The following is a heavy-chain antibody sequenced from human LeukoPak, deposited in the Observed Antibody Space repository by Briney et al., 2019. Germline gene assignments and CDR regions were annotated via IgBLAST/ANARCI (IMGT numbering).Heavy chain of an antibody. CDR2: IKQDGSEK. D-gene: IGHD6-13*01. CDR1: GFTFSSYW. CDR3: ATQSSSRRKKGLYFDY. V-gene: IGHV3-7*01. J-gene: IGHJ4*02. Sequence: PGGSLRLSCAASGFTFSSYWMSWVRQAPGKGLEWVANIKQDGSEKYYVDSVKGRFTISRDNAKNSLYLQMNSLRAEDTAVYYCATQSSSRRKKGLYFDYWGQGTLVTVSS.